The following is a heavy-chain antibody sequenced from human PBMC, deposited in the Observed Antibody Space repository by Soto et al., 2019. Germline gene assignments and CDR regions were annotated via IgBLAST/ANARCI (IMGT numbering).Heavy chain of an antibody. D-gene: IGHD4-17*01. V-gene: IGHV4-31*03. CDR3: ARVESTVVTNWFDP. CDR2: IYYSGST. CDR1: GGSISSGGYY. Sequence: HVQLQESGPGLVKPSQTLSLTCTVSGGSISSGGYYWSWIRQQPGKGLEWIGYIYYSGSTYYNPSLKSRVTISVDTSKKQFSLKLSSVTAADTAVYYCARVESTVVTNWFDPWGQGTLVTVSS. J-gene: IGHJ5*02.